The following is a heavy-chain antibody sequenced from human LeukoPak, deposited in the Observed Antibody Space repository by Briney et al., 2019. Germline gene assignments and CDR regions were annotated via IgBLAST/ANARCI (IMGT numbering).Heavy chain of an antibody. V-gene: IGHV4-4*07. CDR3: ARAPPDTAMVEYFDY. CDR1: GGSISSYY. Sequence: PSETLSLTCTVSGGSISSYYWSWIRQPAGKGLEWIGRIYTSGSTNYNPSPKSRVTMSVDSSKNQFSLKLSSVTAADTAVYYCARAPPDTAMVEYFDYWGQGTLVTVSS. J-gene: IGHJ4*02. D-gene: IGHD5-18*01. CDR2: IYTSGST.